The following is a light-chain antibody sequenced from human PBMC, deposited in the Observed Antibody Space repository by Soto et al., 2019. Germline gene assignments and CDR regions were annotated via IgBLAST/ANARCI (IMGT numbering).Light chain of an antibody. Sequence: QSVLTQPASMSESPGQSITISCTGTSSDIGRYNFVSWYQHHPGKAPKLIIYEATKRPSGVSYRFSGSKSGNTASLTLSGLQAEDEADYYCTSYTITSPYVFGTGTQLTVL. CDR1: SSDIGRYNF. CDR2: EAT. J-gene: IGLJ1*01. V-gene: IGLV2-14*01. CDR3: TSYTITSPYV.